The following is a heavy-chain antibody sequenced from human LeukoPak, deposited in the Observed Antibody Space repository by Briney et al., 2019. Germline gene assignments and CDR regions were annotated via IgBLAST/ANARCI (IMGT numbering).Heavy chain of an antibody. Sequence: SQTLSLTCAISGDSVSSNSAAWNWITQSPSRGLEWLGGTYYRSKWYNDYAVSVKSRITINPETSKNQFSLQLNSVTPEDTAVYYCARAGYSSSWYVCDYWGQGTLVTVSS. V-gene: IGHV6-1*01. CDR3: ARAGYSSSWYVCDY. D-gene: IGHD6-13*01. J-gene: IGHJ4*02. CDR2: TYYRSKWYN. CDR1: GDSVSSNSAA.